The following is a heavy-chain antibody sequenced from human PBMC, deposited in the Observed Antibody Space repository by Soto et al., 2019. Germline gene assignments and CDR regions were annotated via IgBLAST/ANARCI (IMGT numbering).Heavy chain of an antibody. J-gene: IGHJ3*02. CDR1: GFTFDDYA. CDR2: ISWNSCSI. V-gene: IGHV3-9*01. D-gene: IGHD6-6*01. Sequence: GGSLRLSCAASGFTFDDYAMHWVRQAPGKGLEWVSGISWNSCSIGYADSVKGRFTISRDNAKNSLYLQMNSLRAEDTALYYCAKDREYSSSSNAFDIWGQGTMVTVSS. CDR3: AKDREYSSSSNAFDI.